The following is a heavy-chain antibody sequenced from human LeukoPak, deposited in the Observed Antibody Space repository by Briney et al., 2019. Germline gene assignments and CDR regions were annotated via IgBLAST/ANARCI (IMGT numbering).Heavy chain of an antibody. V-gene: IGHV3-21*01. D-gene: IGHD5-24*01. Sequence: GGSLRLSCAASGFTFSRSTMNWVRQAPGKGLEWVSSISSSSIYIYYADSVKGRFTISRDNAKNSLYLQMNSLRAGDTAVYYCARTIEMATISYFDYWGQGTLVTVSS. CDR1: GFTFSRST. J-gene: IGHJ4*02. CDR2: ISSSSIYI. CDR3: ARTIEMATISYFDY.